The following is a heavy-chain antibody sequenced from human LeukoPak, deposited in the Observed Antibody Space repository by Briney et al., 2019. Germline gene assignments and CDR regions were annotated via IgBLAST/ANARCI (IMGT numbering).Heavy chain of an antibody. CDR1: GGSISSGGYS. D-gene: IGHD5-12*01. CDR3: ARVTVATIAFDY. V-gene: IGHV4-31*03. Sequence: PSETLSLTCTVSGGSISSGGYSWSWIRQHPGKGLEWIGYAHYSGSTYYNPSLTSRISISVDTSENQFSLRLSSVTAADTAVYYCARVTVATIAFDYWGQGTPVTVSS. J-gene: IGHJ4*02. CDR2: AHYSGST.